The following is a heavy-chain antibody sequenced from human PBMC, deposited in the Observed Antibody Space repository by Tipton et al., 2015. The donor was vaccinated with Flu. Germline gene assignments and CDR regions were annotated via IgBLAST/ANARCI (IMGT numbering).Heavy chain of an antibody. Sequence: QMQLVQSGAEVKKPGASVKVSCKASGYTFTSYGISWVRQAPGQGLEWMGWISAYNGNTNYAQKLQGRVTMTTDTSTSTAYMERRGLRSDDTAVYYWAGGGELWFGEYPSFDYWGQGTLVTVSS. CDR2: ISAYNGNT. D-gene: IGHD3-10*01. V-gene: IGHV1-18*01. CDR3: AGGGELWFGEYPSFDY. J-gene: IGHJ4*02. CDR1: GYTFTSYG.